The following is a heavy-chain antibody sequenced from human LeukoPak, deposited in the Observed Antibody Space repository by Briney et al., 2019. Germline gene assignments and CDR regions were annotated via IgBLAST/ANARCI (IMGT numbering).Heavy chain of an antibody. CDR1: GFTFSSYE. V-gene: IGHV3-48*03. CDR2: ISSSGSTI. Sequence: GGSLRLSCAASGFTFSSYEMNWVRQAPGKGLEWVSYISSSGSTIYYADSVKGRFTISRDNAKNSLYLQMNSLRAEDTAVYYCAREGSYYSDAFDIWGQGTMVTVSS. J-gene: IGHJ3*02. CDR3: AREGSYYSDAFDI. D-gene: IGHD1-26*01.